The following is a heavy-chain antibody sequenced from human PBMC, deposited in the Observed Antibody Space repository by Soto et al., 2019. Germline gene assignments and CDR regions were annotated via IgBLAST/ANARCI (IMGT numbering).Heavy chain of an antibody. D-gene: IGHD2-8*01. V-gene: IGHV4-59*01. Sequence: SETLSLTCTVSGGSISNFYWSWIRQPPGKGLEWIAYISYSGNTNYNPSLKSRVSISVDTSKNQLSLNLTSVTAADTAVYYCARAPMVLSRSYFDSWGQGTPVTVSS. CDR1: GGSISNFY. CDR2: ISYSGNT. CDR3: ARAPMVLSRSYFDS. J-gene: IGHJ4*02.